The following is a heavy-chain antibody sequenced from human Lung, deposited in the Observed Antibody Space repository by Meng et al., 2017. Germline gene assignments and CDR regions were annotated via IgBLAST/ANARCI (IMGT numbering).Heavy chain of an antibody. CDR3: ARDSGDCSSSTCHNFDN. D-gene: IGHD2-2*01. CDR2: TSRTGSVK. J-gene: IGHJ4*02. Sequence: GESLKISCAASGFTFSSYEVNWVRQGPGKGLEWVSYTSRTGSVKYYADSVKGRFTISRDNAKNSLYLQMNSLRADDTAVYYCARDSGDCSSSTCHNFDNWGQGTLVTVSS. V-gene: IGHV3-48*03. CDR1: GFTFSSYE.